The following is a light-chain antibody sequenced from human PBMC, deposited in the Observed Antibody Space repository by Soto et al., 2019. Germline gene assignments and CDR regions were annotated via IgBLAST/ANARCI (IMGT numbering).Light chain of an antibody. V-gene: IGLV1-40*01. Sequence: QSVLTQPPSVSGAPGQRVTISCTGSSSNIGAGYGVHWYIQLPGTAPKLLVYGDSNRPSGVPDRFSGSKSDTSASLAITGLQAEDEDDYYCQSYDSSLSGVIFGGGTKLTVL. CDR2: GDS. CDR1: SSNIGAGYG. CDR3: QSYDSSLSGVI. J-gene: IGLJ2*01.